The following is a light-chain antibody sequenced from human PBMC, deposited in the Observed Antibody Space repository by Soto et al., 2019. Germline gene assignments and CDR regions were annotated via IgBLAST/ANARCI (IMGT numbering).Light chain of an antibody. CDR3: QQYNNWPPWT. Sequence: EIVLTQSPGTLSLSPGERATLSCRASQSVSNNYLAWYQQKPGQAPRLLIYGASSRATGIPDRFSGSGSGTDFTLTISSLQSEDFAVYYCQQYNNWPPWTFGQGTKVEIK. CDR1: QSVSNNY. V-gene: IGKV3-20*01. J-gene: IGKJ1*01. CDR2: GAS.